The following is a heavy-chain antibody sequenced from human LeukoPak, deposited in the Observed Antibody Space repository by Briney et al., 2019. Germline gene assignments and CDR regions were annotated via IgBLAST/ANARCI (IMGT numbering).Heavy chain of an antibody. J-gene: IGHJ4*02. CDR1: GFTFDDYA. CDR2: INWNSGSI. V-gene: IGHV3-9*01. Sequence: HPGGSLRLSCAASGFTFDDYAMHWVRQAPGKGLEWVSGINWNSGSIGYADSVKGRFTISRDNSKNTLYLQMNSLRAEDTAVYYCATTVVTRFDYWGQGTLVTVSS. D-gene: IGHD4-23*01. CDR3: ATTVVTRFDY.